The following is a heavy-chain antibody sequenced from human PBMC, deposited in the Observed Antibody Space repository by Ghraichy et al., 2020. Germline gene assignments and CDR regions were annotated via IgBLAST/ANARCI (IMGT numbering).Heavy chain of an antibody. CDR2: INHSGST. CDR3: ARVGRSGWYDY. V-gene: IGHV4-34*01. Sequence: GSLRLSCAVYGGSFSGYYWSWIRQPPGKGLEWIGEINHSGSTNYNPSLKSRVTISVDTSKNQFSLKLSSVTAADTAVYYCARVGRSGWYDYWGQGTLVTVSS. CDR1: GGSFSGYY. J-gene: IGHJ4*02. D-gene: IGHD6-19*01.